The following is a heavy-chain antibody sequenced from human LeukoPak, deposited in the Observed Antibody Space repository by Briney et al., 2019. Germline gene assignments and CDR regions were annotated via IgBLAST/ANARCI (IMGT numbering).Heavy chain of an antibody. D-gene: IGHD3-3*01. Sequence: PGGSLRLSCAASGFTFTRFWMTWDRQSPGKGLEWVANINPDGTKTTYVDSVKGRFTISRDNAKNSLFLHMCSLRAEDTAVYYCATAPASVDSSWGQGTLVAVSS. V-gene: IGHV3-7*01. CDR2: INPDGTKT. CDR3: ATAPASVDSS. CDR1: GFTFTRFW. J-gene: IGHJ5*02.